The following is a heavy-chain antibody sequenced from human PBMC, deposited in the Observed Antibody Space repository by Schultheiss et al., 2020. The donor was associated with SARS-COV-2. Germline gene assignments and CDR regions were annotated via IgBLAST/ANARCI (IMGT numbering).Heavy chain of an antibody. Sequence: GSLRLSCTVSGGSISSYYWSWIRQPPGKGLEWIGEINHSGSTNYNPSLKSRVTISVDTSKNQFSLKLSSVTAADTAVYYCANPKLRIVGATGAFDIWGQGTMVTVSS. J-gene: IGHJ3*02. CDR3: ANPKLRIVGATGAFDI. CDR1: GGSISSYY. D-gene: IGHD1-26*01. CDR2: INHSGST. V-gene: IGHV4-34*01.